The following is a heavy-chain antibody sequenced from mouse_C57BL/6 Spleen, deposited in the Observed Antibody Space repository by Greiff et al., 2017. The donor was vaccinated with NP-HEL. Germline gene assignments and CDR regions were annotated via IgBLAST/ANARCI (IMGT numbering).Heavy chain of an antibody. CDR2: IDPEDGET. Sequence: EVKVVESGAELVKPGASVKLSCTASGFNIKDYYMHWVKQRTEQGLEWIGRIDPEDGETKYAPKFQGKATITADTSSNTAYLQLSSLTSEDTAVYYCASIYYGNDAMDYWGQGTSVTVSS. D-gene: IGHD2-1*01. CDR1: GFNIKDYY. J-gene: IGHJ4*01. V-gene: IGHV14-2*01. CDR3: ASIYYGNDAMDY.